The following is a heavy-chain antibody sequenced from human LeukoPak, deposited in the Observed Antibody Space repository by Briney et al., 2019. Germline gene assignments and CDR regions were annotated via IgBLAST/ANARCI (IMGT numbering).Heavy chain of an antibody. V-gene: IGHV4-39*07. CDR2: IYYSGST. Sequence: PSETLSLTCTVFGGSISSSSYYWGWIRQPPGKGLEWIGSIYYSGSTYYNPSLKSRVTISVDTSKNQFSLKLSSVTAADTAVYYCARDWIGDRFDPWGQGTLVTVSS. D-gene: IGHD3-10*01. CDR3: ARDWIGDRFDP. J-gene: IGHJ5*02. CDR1: GGSISSSSYY.